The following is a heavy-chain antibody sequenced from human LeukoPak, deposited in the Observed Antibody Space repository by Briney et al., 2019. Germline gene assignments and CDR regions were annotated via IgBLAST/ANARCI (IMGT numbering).Heavy chain of an antibody. CDR2: IYTSGST. V-gene: IGHV4-4*07. Sequence: SETLSLTCTVSGGSISSYYWSWIRQPAGKGLEWIGRIYTSGSTNYNPSLKSRVTMSVDTSKNQFSLKLSSVTAADTAVYYCARDLYSSSWSWFDPWGQGTLVTVSS. J-gene: IGHJ5*02. CDR1: GGSISSYY. CDR3: ARDLYSSSWSWFDP. D-gene: IGHD6-13*01.